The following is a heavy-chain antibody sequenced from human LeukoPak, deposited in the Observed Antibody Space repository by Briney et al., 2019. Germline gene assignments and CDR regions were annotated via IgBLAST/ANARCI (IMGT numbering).Heavy chain of an antibody. CDR2: ISAYNGNT. D-gene: IGHD3-22*01. CDR3: ARDLYYYDSSGYYPQDY. J-gene: IGHJ4*02. V-gene: IGHV1-18*01. CDR1: GYTFTSYG. Sequence: GASVKVSFKASGYTFTSYGISWVRQAPGQGLEWMGWISAYNGNTNYAQKLQGRVTMTTDTSTSTAYMELRSLRSDDTAVYYCARDLYYYDSSGYYPQDYWGQGTLVTVSS.